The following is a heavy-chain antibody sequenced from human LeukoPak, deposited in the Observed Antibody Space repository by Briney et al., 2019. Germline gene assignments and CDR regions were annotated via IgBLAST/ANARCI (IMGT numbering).Heavy chain of an antibody. CDR2: INHSGST. J-gene: IGHJ4*02. CDR1: GGSFSGYY. CDR3: AREGYYYDSSGSFDY. V-gene: IGHV4-34*01. D-gene: IGHD3-22*01. Sequence: SETLSLTCAVYGGSFSGYYWSWIRQPPGKGLEWIGEINHSGSTNYSPSLKSRVTISVDTSKNQFSLKLSSVTAADTAVYYCAREGYYYDSSGSFDYWGQGTLVTVSS.